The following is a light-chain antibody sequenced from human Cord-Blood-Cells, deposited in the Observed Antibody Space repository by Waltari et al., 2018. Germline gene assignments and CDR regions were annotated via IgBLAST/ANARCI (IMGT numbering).Light chain of an antibody. CDR2: DVS. CDR1: ISDVGGHNY. J-gene: IGLJ3*02. Sequence: QSALTQPRSVSGSPGQSVTISCTGTISDVGGHNYVSWYQQHPGKAPNLMIYDVSKRPSGVPDRFSGSKSGNTASLTISGLQAEDEADYYCCSYAGSYTWVFGGGTKLTVL. V-gene: IGLV2-11*01. CDR3: CSYAGSYTWV.